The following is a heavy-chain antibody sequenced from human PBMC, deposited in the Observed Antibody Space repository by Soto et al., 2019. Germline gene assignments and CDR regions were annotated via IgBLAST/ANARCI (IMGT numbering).Heavy chain of an antibody. CDR1: GGSISSSGYY. J-gene: IGHJ4*02. Sequence: TLSLTCTVYGGSISSSGYYWSWIRQHPGKGLEWIGYIYYSGSTYYNPSLKSRVTISVDTSKNQFSLKLSSVTAADTAVYYCASRRYDYIWGSYRFQDDYFDYWGQGTLVTVSS. D-gene: IGHD3-16*02. V-gene: IGHV4-31*03. CDR3: ASRRYDYIWGSYRFQDDYFDY. CDR2: IYYSGST.